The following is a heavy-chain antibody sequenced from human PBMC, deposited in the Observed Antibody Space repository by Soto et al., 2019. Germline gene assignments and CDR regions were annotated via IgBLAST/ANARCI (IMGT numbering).Heavy chain of an antibody. CDR1: GYTFTGYY. CDR2: INPNSGGT. D-gene: IGHD6-13*01. V-gene: IGHV1-2*02. CDR3: ARWGDYSSSWYARYYYYGMDV. Sequence: QVQLVQSGAEVKKPGASVKVSCKASGYTFTGYYMHWVRQAPGQGLEWMGWINPNSGGTNYAQKFQGRVTMTRDTSISTSYMELSRLRSDDTAVYYCARWGDYSSSWYARYYYYGMDVWGQGTTVTVSS. J-gene: IGHJ6*02.